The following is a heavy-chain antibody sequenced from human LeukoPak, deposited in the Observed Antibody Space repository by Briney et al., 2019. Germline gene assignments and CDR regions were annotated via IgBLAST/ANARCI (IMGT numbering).Heavy chain of an antibody. V-gene: IGHV3-23*01. CDR3: AKDTPHRIGSADAFDI. J-gene: IGHJ3*02. CDR1: GFTFSSYA. CDR2: ISGSGGST. Sequence: GGSLRLSCAASGFTFSSYAMSWVRQAPGKGLEWVSAISGSGGSTYYADSVKGRFTISRDNSKNTLYLQMNSLRAEDTAGYYCAKDTPHRIGSADAFDIWGQGTMVTVSP. D-gene: IGHD2-15*01.